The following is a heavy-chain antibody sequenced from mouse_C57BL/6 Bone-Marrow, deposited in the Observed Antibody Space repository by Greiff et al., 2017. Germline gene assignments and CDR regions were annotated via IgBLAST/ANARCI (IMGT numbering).Heavy chain of an antibody. Sequence: SGAELVRPGASVKMSCKASGYTFTSYTMYWVKQTPRQGLEWIGAIYPGNGDTSYNQKFKGKATLTVEKSSRTAYMQLSSLTSEDSAIYYCARTPYYDSSNCYFDYWGQGTTLTGSS. V-gene: IGHV1-12*01. CDR1: GYTFTSYT. J-gene: IGHJ2*01. CDR3: ARTPYYDSSNCYFDY. CDR2: IYPGNGDT. D-gene: IGHD1-1*01.